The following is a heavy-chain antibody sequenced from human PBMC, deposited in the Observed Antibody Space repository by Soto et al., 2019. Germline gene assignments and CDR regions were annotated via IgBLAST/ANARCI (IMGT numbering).Heavy chain of an antibody. D-gene: IGHD3-10*01. CDR1: GFTFSSYG. CDR3: ARDPGVRGVTGHNWFDP. V-gene: IGHV3-33*01. Sequence: PGGSLRLSCAASGFTFSSYGMHWVRQAPGKGLEWVAVIWYDGSNKYYADSVKGRVTITADKSTSTAYMELSSLRSEDTAVYYCARDPGVRGVTGHNWFDPWGQGTLVTVSS. J-gene: IGHJ5*02. CDR2: IWYDGSNK.